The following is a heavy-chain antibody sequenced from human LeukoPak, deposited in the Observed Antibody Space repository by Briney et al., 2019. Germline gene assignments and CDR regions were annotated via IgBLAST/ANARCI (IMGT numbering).Heavy chain of an antibody. Sequence: PGGSLRLSCAASGFTFSSYSMNWVCQAPGKGLEWVSSISSSSSYIYYADSVKGRFTISRDNAKNSLYLQMNSLRAEDTAVYYCARAHSSSLAWFDPWGQGTLVTVSS. J-gene: IGHJ5*02. CDR3: ARAHSSSLAWFDP. D-gene: IGHD6-13*01. CDR2: ISSSSSYI. V-gene: IGHV3-21*01. CDR1: GFTFSSYS.